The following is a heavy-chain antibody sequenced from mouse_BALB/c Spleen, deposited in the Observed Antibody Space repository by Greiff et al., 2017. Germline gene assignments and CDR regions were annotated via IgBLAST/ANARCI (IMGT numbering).Heavy chain of an antibody. D-gene: IGHD2-10*02. CDR3: TRRGGYGNYNFDY. J-gene: IGHJ2*01. V-gene: IGHV1S22*01. CDR1: GYTFTSYW. Sequence: LQQPGSELVRPGASVKLSCKASGYTFTSYWMHWVKQRPGQGLEWIGNIYPGSGSTNYDEKFKSKATLTVDTSSSTAYMQLSSLTSEDSAVYYCTRRGGYGNYNFDYWGQGTTLTVSS. CDR2: IYPGSGST.